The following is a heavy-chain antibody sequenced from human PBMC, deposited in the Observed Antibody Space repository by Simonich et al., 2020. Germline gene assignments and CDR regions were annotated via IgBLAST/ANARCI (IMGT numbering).Heavy chain of an antibody. CDR3: AREIEAGNAFDI. CDR1: GLPFSSYS. V-gene: IGHV3-21*01. Sequence: EVQLVESGGGLVKPGGSLRPSCAASGLPFSSYSMNWVRQAPGKVLGGVSSIRSSISDKSNADSGKGRFTISRDNAKNSLYLQMNSLRAEDTAVYYCAREIEAGNAFDIWGQGTMVTVSS. CDR2: IRSSISDK. J-gene: IGHJ3*02.